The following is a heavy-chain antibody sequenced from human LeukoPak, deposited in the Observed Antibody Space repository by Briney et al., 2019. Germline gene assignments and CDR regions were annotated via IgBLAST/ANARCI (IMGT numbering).Heavy chain of an antibody. CDR3: ARAGGSKRGPYCGGGNCHRTDV. CDR1: GYTFIGYH. Sequence: GASVKVSCKASGYTFIGYHMHWVRQAPGQGLEWMGWINPNSGGTNYAQKFQSRVTMTRDTSISTAYMELSRLRSDDTAVYYCARAGGSKRGPYCGGGNCHRTDVWGKGTTVTVSS. V-gene: IGHV1-2*02. J-gene: IGHJ6*04. CDR2: INPNSGGT. D-gene: IGHD2-15*01.